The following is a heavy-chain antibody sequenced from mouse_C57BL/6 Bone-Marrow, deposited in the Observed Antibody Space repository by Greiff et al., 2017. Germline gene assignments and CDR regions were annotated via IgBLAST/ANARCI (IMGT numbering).Heavy chain of an antibody. Sequence: VQLQQSGTVLARPGASVKMSCKTSGYTFTSYWMHWVKQRPGQGLEWIGAIYPGNSDTSYNQKFKGKAKLTAVTSASTAYMELSSLTNEESAVYYCTGAITTVVATNYWGQGTTLTVSS. V-gene: IGHV1-5*01. D-gene: IGHD1-1*01. J-gene: IGHJ2*01. CDR3: TGAITTVVATNY. CDR2: IYPGNSDT. CDR1: GYTFTSYW.